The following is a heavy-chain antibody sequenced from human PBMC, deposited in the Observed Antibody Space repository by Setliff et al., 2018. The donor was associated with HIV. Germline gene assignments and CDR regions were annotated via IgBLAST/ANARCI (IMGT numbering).Heavy chain of an antibody. CDR2: FDPEDGET. V-gene: IGHV1-24*01. Sequence: ASVKVSCKLSGYTLTELSMHWVRQAPGEGLEWMGGFDPEDGETIYAEKFQGRVTMTEDTATDTAYMELSSLRSEDTAVYYCATDAYYDSLTGPTPGAFDIWGQGTMVTVSS. CDR1: GYTLTELS. CDR3: ATDAYYDSLTGPTPGAFDI. J-gene: IGHJ3*02. D-gene: IGHD3-9*01.